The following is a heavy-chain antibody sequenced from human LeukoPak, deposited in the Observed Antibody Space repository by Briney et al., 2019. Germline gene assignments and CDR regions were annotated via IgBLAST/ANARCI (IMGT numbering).Heavy chain of an antibody. CDR3: ARGRPQLGYCSSTSCYPVYYYYGMDV. D-gene: IGHD2-2*01. CDR1: GYTFTSYD. CDR2: MNPNSGNT. V-gene: IGHV1-8*01. J-gene: IGHJ6*02. Sequence: ASVKVSCKASGYTFTSYDINWVRQATGQGLEWMGWMNPNSGNTGYAQKFQGRVTMTRNTSISTAYMELSSLRSEDTAVYYCARGRPQLGYCSSTSCYPVYYYYGMDVWGQGTTVTVSS.